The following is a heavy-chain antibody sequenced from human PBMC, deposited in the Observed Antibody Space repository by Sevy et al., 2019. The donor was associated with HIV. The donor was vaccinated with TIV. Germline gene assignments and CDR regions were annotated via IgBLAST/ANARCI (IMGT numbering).Heavy chain of an antibody. D-gene: IGHD2-2*01. V-gene: IGHV3-49*04. CDR3: TRGGYIVVVPAAIGGYMDV. J-gene: IGHJ6*03. CDR2: IRSKAYGGTT. Sequence: GGSLRLSCTASGFTFGDYAMSWVRQAPGKGLEWVGFIRSKAYGGTTEYAASVKGRFTISRDDSKSIAYLQMNSLKTEDTAVYYCTRGGYIVVVPAAIGGYMDVWGKGTTVTVSS. CDR1: GFTFGDYA.